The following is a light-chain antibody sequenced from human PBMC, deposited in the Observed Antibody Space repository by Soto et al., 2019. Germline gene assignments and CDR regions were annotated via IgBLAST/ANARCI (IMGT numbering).Light chain of an antibody. J-gene: IGKJ1*01. CDR2: GAS. V-gene: IGKV3-20*01. CDR1: QSVSSTY. Sequence: ESVLTQSPGTLSLSPGERATLSCWASQSVSSTYLAWYQQKPGQAPRLLIYGASSRATGIPDRFSGSGSGTDFTLTISRLEPEDFAVYSCQQYGNSPWTFGQGTKVEIK. CDR3: QQYGNSPWT.